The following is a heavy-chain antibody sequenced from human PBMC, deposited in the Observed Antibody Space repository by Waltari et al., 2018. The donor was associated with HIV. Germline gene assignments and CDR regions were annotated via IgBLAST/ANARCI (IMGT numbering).Heavy chain of an antibody. J-gene: IGHJ3*02. V-gene: IGHV3-21*01. D-gene: IGHD5-12*01. CDR1: RFTFRSYS. CDR2: LRSVSRYV. Sequence: EVQLVESGGGLVKPGGSLRLSCEASRFTFRSYSMNWVRQAPGKWVDGVLPLRSVSRYVYNENSVKARFTIAEDIAKNSLYLQMNSLKAEDTAVYYCARDEAEMATLTAFDIWGQGTMVTVSS. CDR3: ARDEAEMATLTAFDI.